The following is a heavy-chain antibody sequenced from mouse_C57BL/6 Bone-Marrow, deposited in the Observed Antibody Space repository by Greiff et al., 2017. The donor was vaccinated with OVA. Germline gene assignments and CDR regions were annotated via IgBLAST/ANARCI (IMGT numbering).Heavy chain of an antibody. J-gene: IGHJ4*01. V-gene: IGHV1-82*01. Sequence: VQLQQSGPELVKPGASVKISCKASGYAFSSSWMNWVKQRPGKGLEWIGRIYPGDGDTNYNGKFKGKATLTADKSSSTAYMQLSSLTSEDSAVYFCARTGYGNSSCAMDYWGQGTSVTVSS. CDR3: ARTGYGNSSCAMDY. D-gene: IGHD1-1*01. CDR1: GYAFSSSW. CDR2: IYPGDGDT.